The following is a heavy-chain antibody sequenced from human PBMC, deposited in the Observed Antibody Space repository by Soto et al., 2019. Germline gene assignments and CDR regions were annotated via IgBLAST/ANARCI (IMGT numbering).Heavy chain of an antibody. CDR1: GGSISSGGYY. J-gene: IGHJ1*01. D-gene: IGHD3-3*01. V-gene: IGHV4-31*03. Sequence: QVQLQESGPGLVKPSQTLSLTCIVSGGSISSGGYYWSWIRQHPEKGLEWLGYIYFTGSTSYNPSHKSRVTISVDTSKNQFSLKLTSVTAADTAVYYCARDGRADGFFQHWGQGTLVSVSS. CDR3: ARDGRADGFFQH. CDR2: IYFTGST.